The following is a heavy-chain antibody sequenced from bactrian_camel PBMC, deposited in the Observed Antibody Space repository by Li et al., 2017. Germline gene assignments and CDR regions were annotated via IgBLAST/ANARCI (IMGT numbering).Heavy chain of an antibody. Sequence: HVQLVESGGGSVQAGASLRLTCKAREHTYSRYHMGWFRQVPGKEREGVACTGSDGPTTFADSVVGRCTLSKDNDKSTLYLEIDNLKLEDTAMYYCAADPRRITWDVCTTTRTTYSYWGRGTQVTVS. CDR1: EHTYSRYH. D-gene: IGHD2*01. J-gene: IGHJ4*01. V-gene: IGHV3S55*01. CDR3: AADPRRITWDVCTTTRTTYSY. CDR2: TGSDGPT.